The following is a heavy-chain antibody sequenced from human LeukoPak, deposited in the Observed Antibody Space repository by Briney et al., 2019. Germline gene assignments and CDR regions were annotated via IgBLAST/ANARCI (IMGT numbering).Heavy chain of an antibody. Sequence: GGSLRLSCAASGFTFSSYAMNWVRQAPGKGLEWVSSISSRSTYIYYADSVKGRFTISRDNAKNSLYLQMNNLRAEDTAMFYCATSMAQDVDAFHIWGQGTMVTVSS. CDR1: GFTFSSYA. J-gene: IGHJ3*02. V-gene: IGHV3-21*01. CDR3: ATSMAQDVDAFHI. CDR2: ISSRSTYI. D-gene: IGHD2-21*01.